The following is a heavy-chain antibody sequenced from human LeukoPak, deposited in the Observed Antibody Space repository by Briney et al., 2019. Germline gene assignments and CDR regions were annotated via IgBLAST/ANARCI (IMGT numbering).Heavy chain of an antibody. CDR2: IKEDGSEK. J-gene: IGHJ4*02. Sequence: GGSLRLSCAASGFTLGGYWMSWVRQAPGKGLEWVANIKEDGSEKYYVDSVKGRFTISRDNAKNSLNLQMDSLRVEDTAVYYCTRGDSSSKIDYWGQGTLVTVSS. CDR3: TRGDSSSKIDY. D-gene: IGHD6-6*01. V-gene: IGHV3-7*01. CDR1: GFTLGGYW.